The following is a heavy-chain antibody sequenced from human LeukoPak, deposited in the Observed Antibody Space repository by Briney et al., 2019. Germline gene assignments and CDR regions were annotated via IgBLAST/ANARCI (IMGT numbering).Heavy chain of an antibody. V-gene: IGHV4-59*08. CDR1: GGSVRNYY. D-gene: IGHD5-18*01. J-gene: IGHJ4*02. CDR3: ARGASGYSYG. Sequence: PSETLSLTCTVSGGSVRNYYWNWIRQPPGRGLEWIGYIRFSGSTEYNPSLKSRVTMSLDTSKSQVSVRLSAVTAADTAVYYCARGASGYSYGWGQGTLVTVSS. CDR2: IRFSGST.